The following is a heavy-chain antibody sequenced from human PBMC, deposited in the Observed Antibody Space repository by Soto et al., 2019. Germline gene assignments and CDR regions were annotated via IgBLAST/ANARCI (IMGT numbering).Heavy chain of an antibody. Sequence: QVQLQQWGAGPLKPSETLSLTCAVYGGSFSGYYWSWIRQPPGKGLEWIGEINHSGSTNYNPSLKSRVTISLDTSKNQFSLKLSSVTAADTAVYYCARGKWIQLWLLDYWGQGTLVTVSS. V-gene: IGHV4-34*01. CDR2: INHSGST. CDR3: ARGKWIQLWLLDY. J-gene: IGHJ4*02. CDR1: GGSFSGYY. D-gene: IGHD5-18*01.